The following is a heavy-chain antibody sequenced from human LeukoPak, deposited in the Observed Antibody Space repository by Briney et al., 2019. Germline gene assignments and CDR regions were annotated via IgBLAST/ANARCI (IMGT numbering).Heavy chain of an antibody. CDR1: GDSFGTYG. D-gene: IGHD3-10*01. J-gene: IGHJ5*02. CDR3: ARDFGSGVFDP. V-gene: IGHV1-69*05. Sequence: SVKVSCKASGDSFGTYGITWVRQAPGEGLEWMGGFNPIFGSAQYAQKLQGRVTITMDVSARTVYMELSSLRSEDTTIYYCARDFGSGVFDPWGQGTLVTVSS. CDR2: FNPIFGSA.